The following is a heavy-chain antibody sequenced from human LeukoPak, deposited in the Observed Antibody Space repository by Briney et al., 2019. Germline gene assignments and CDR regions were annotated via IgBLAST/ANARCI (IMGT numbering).Heavy chain of an antibody. J-gene: IGHJ4*02. V-gene: IGHV3-23*01. Sequence: PGGSLRLSCAASGFTFSSYGMHWVRQAPGKGLEWVSAISGSGGSTYYADSVKGRFTISRDNSKNTLYLQMNSLRAEDTAVYYCAKGIQLWPTNFDYWGQGTLVTVSS. CDR3: AKGIQLWPTNFDY. D-gene: IGHD5-18*01. CDR2: ISGSGGST. CDR1: GFTFSSYG.